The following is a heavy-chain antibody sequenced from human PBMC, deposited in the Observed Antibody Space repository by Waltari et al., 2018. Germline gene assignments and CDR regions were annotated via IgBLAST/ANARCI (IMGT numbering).Heavy chain of an antibody. CDR1: GGSISSGGYY. V-gene: IGHV4-31*03. D-gene: IGHD2-8*01. Sequence: QVQLQESGPGLVKPSQTLSLTCTVSGGSISSGGYYWSWIRQHPGKGREWIGYIYYSGSTYYNPSLKSRVTISVDTSKNQFSLKLSSVTAADTAVYYCARINEGVVLMVYAPQGYFDLWGRGTLVTVSS. CDR3: ARINEGVVLMVYAPQGYFDL. CDR2: IYYSGST. J-gene: IGHJ2*01.